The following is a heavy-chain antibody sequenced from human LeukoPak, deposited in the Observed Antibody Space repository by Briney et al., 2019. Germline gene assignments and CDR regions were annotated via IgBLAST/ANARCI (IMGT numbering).Heavy chain of an antibody. Sequence: SETLSLTCAVYGGSFSGYYWSWIRQPPGKGLEWIGEINHSGSTNYIPSLKSRVTISVDTSKNQFSLKLSSVTAADTAVYYCGRNGYYSLDYWGQGTLVTVSS. V-gene: IGHV4-34*01. CDR3: GRNGYYSLDY. J-gene: IGHJ4*02. D-gene: IGHD3-10*01. CDR1: GGSFSGYY. CDR2: INHSGST.